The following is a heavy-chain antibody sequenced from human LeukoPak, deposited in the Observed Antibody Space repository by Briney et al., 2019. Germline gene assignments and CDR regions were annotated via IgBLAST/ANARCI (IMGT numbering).Heavy chain of an antibody. Sequence: GGSLRLSCAASGFSFSNFGMNWVRQGLGKGLEWVSSITGRGSSAYYADSVKGRFTISRDNSKSTLYLQMNSLRGDDTAVYYCARDYGDYGLDYWGQGALVTVSS. V-gene: IGHV3-23*01. CDR1: GFSFSNFG. CDR3: ARDYGDYGLDY. D-gene: IGHD4-17*01. J-gene: IGHJ4*02. CDR2: ITGRGSSA.